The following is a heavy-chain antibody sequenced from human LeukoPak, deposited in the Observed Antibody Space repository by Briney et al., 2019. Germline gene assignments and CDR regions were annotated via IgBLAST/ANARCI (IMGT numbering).Heavy chain of an antibody. CDR2: IKSDVDGGTT. CDR3: TTGGPHYDGNPLDF. J-gene: IGHJ4*02. D-gene: IGHD4-23*01. Sequence: PGGSLRLSCAASGLTFSNAYMSWVRQAPGKGLEWVGRIKSDVDGGTTDYAEPVKGRFTISRDDSKNTLYLQMNSLKTEGTAVYYCTTGGPHYDGNPLDFWGQGTLVTVSS. V-gene: IGHV3-15*01. CDR1: GLTFSNAY.